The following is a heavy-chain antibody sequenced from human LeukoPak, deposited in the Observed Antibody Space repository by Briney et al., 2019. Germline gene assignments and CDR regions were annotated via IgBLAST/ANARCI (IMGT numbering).Heavy chain of an antibody. J-gene: IGHJ6*03. CDR3: ARVGGDYSSSWYGDYFYYYMDV. D-gene: IGHD6-13*01. Sequence: GGSLRLSCAASGFTVSSNYMSWVRQAPGKGLEWVANIKQEGSEKYYVDSVKGRFTIYRDNAKNSLYLQMNSLRAEDTAVYYCARVGGDYSSSWYGDYFYYYMDVWGKGTTVTVSS. CDR1: GFTVSSNY. V-gene: IGHV3-7*01. CDR2: IKQEGSEK.